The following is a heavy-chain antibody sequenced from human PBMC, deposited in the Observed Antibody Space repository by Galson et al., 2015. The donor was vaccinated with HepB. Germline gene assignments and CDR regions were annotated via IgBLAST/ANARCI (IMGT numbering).Heavy chain of an antibody. V-gene: IGHV4-34*12. J-gene: IGHJ4*02. CDR2: IFHTGST. Sequence: SETLSLTCAVYGGSLTGYSWAWIRQPPGQGLEWIGEIFHTGSTLYNPSLESRVSLSLDTSRKQFSLRLTSVTAADTAVYYCARPQRDHVRGIITKRGLYYFDYWGQGTLVTVSS. CDR1: GGSLTGYS. D-gene: IGHD3-10*01. CDR3: ARPQRDHVRGIITKRGLYYFDY.